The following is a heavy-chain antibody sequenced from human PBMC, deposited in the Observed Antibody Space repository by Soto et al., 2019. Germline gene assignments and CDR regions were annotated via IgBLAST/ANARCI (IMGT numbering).Heavy chain of an antibody. CDR2: ITTSSDV. CDR1: GFTFSRYS. CDR3: AADYYFDTSARIGAFDI. D-gene: IGHD3-22*01. J-gene: IGHJ3*02. Sequence: DVQLVESGGGLVKPGGSLRLSCAASGFTFSRYSMTWVRQTPGKGLEWVSSITTSSDVYYADSLKGRFTISRDNAKNSLYPQKKRLRAEETAVYFCAADYYFDTSARIGAFDIWGQGTMVTVSS. V-gene: IGHV3-21*01.